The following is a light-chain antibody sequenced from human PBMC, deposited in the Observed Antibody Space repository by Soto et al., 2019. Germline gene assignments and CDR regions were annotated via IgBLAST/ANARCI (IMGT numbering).Light chain of an antibody. CDR3: VQALQTPLT. Sequence: DIVMTQSPLSLPVTPGEPASISCRSSQSLLHSNGYNYLDWYLQKPGQSPQLLIYLGSNRASGVPDRFSGSGAGTDFTLKISRVDAEDVGVYYCVQALQTPLTFGGGTKVEIK. CDR2: LGS. V-gene: IGKV2-28*01. J-gene: IGKJ4*01. CDR1: QSLLHSNGYNY.